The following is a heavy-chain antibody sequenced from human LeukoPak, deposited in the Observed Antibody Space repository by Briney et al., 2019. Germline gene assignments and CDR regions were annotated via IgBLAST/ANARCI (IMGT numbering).Heavy chain of an antibody. CDR2: IKQDGSET. J-gene: IGHJ4*02. CDR1: GFTFSTSW. V-gene: IGHV3-7*01. Sequence: PGGSLRLSCAASGFTFSTSWMTWVRQAPGKGLEWVANIKQDGSETYYVDSVKGRFTISRDNAKNSLYLQMNSLRAEDTAVYYCARDPRMTTVVTIDRYFDYWGQGTLVTVSS. CDR3: ARDPRMTTVVTIDRYFDY. D-gene: IGHD4-23*01.